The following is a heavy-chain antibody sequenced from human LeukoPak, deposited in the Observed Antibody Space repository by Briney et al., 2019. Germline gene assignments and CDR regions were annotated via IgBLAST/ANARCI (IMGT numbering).Heavy chain of an antibody. Sequence: ASVKVSCKASGYTFTSYYMHWVRQAPGQGLEWMGIINPSGGSTSYAQKFQGRVTITADESTSTAYMELSSLRSEDTAVYYCARDGVTGYSYGYALLPYSEGFYYYYMDVWGKGTTVTISS. CDR3: ARDGVTGYSYGYALLPYSEGFYYYYMDV. CDR2: INPSGGST. J-gene: IGHJ6*03. D-gene: IGHD5-18*01. CDR1: GYTFTSYY. V-gene: IGHV1-46*01.